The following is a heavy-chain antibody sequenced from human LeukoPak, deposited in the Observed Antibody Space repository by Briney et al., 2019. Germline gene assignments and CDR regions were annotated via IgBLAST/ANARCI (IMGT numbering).Heavy chain of an antibody. Sequence: GGSLRLSCVASGFNFDDYAMHWVRQPLGKGLEWVAVISHDERTKYYADSMKGRITISRDNSKNTVFLQMNNLRTEDTAVYFCARPSPPGDGYNPPDYWGQGTLVTVSS. J-gene: IGHJ4*02. V-gene: IGHV3-30*04. CDR2: ISHDERTK. CDR1: GFNFDDYA. CDR3: ARPSPPGDGYNPPDY. D-gene: IGHD5-24*01.